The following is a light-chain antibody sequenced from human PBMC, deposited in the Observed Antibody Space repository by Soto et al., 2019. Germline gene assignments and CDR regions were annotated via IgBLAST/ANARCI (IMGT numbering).Light chain of an antibody. CDR2: QDS. CDR1: KLGDKY. V-gene: IGLV3-1*01. J-gene: IGLJ1*01. Sequence: SYELTQPPSVSVSPGQTASITCSGDKLGDKYACWYQQKPGQSPVLVIYQDSKRPSGIPERFSGSNSGNTATLTISGTQAMDEDDYYCQAWDSSTHYVLGTGTKLTVL. CDR3: QAWDSSTHYV.